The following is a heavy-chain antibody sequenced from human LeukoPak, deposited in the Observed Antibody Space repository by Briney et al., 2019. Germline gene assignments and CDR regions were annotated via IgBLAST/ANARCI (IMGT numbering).Heavy chain of an antibody. CDR2: ILNDGINK. V-gene: IGHV3-30*02. CDR1: GFTLSNYD. J-gene: IGHJ6*02. Sequence: GGSLRLSCAVSGFTLSNYDTHWVSQAPGKGLEWVAVILNDGINKNYADSVKGRFTISRDNSKNTLYLQKNSLRAEDTALYYCATEIIRRYAGSRQDAMDVWGQGTTVTVSS. CDR3: ATEIIRRYAGSRQDAMDV. D-gene: IGHD1-26*01.